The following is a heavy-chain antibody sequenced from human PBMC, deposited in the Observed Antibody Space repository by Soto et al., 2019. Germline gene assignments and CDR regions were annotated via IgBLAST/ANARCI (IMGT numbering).Heavy chain of an antibody. CDR2: ISAYNGNT. V-gene: IGHV1-18*01. J-gene: IGHJ6*02. D-gene: IGHD3-3*01. CDR1: GYTFTSYG. CDR3: AREGSRKSGDFSSGYYHNLYYYYGMDV. Sequence: ASVKVSCKASGYTFTSYGISWVRQAPGQGLEWMGWISAYNGNTNYAQKLQGRVTMTTDTSTSTAYMELRSLRSDDTAVYYCAREGSRKSGDFSSGYYHNLYYYYGMDVWGQGTTVTVSS.